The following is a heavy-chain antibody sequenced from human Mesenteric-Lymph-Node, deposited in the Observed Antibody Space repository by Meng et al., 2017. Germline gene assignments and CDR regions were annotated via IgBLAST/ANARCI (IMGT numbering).Heavy chain of an antibody. J-gene: IGHJ4*02. D-gene: IGHD6-19*01. CDR3: ARVGQWLPIDY. CDR2: IYHSGST. V-gene: IGHV4-4*02. Sequence: QVPLAGVGPGTGKALGPPVPNRRFLCWLHNSNYWLRWVRQPPGKGLEWIGEIYHSGSTNYNPSLKSRVTISVDKSKNQFSLNLSSVTAADTAVYYCARVGQWLPIDYWGQGTLVTVSS. CDR1: WLHNSNYW.